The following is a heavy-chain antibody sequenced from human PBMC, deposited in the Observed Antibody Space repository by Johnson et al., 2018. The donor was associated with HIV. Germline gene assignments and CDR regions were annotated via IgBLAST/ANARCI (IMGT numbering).Heavy chain of an antibody. CDR1: GFTFSNYD. CDR3: ARDPGGMDGSFDL. D-gene: IGHD3-16*01. CDR2: INTAGDT. Sequence: VQLVESGGGVVQPGRSLRLSCAASGFTFSNYDFHWVRQATGKGLEWVSAINTAGDTIYPGSVKGRFTISRDNAKNSFDLQMNSLTVGDTALYYCARDPGGMDGSFDLWGQGTMVTVSS. J-gene: IGHJ3*01. V-gene: IGHV3-13*01.